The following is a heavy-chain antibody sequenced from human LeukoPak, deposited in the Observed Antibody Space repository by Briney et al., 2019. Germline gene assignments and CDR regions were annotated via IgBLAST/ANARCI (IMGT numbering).Heavy chain of an antibody. Sequence: ASVKVSCKASGYTFTSYGISWVRQAPGQGLEWMGWISAYNGNTNYAQKLQGRGTMTTDTSTSTAYMELRSLRSDDTAVYYCARDPGYSSSLNWFDPWGQGTLVTVSS. CDR1: GYTFTSYG. D-gene: IGHD6-13*01. J-gene: IGHJ5*02. V-gene: IGHV1-18*01. CDR3: ARDPGYSSSLNWFDP. CDR2: ISAYNGNT.